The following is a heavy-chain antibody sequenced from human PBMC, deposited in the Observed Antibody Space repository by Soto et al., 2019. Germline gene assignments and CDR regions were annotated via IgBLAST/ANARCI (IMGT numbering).Heavy chain of an antibody. CDR3: AAGDFWSGYYYYYGMDV. CDR1: GFTFTSSA. J-gene: IGHJ6*02. V-gene: IGHV1-58*01. CDR2: IVVGSGNT. Sequence: ASVKVSCKASGFTFTSSAVQWVRQARGQRPEWIGWIVVGSGNTNFAQKFQERVTITRDMSTSTAYMELSSLRSEDTAVYYCAAGDFWSGYYYYYGMDVWGQGTTVTVSS. D-gene: IGHD3-3*01.